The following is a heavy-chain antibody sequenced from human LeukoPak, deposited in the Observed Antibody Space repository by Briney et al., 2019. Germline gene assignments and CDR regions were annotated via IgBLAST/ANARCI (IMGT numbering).Heavy chain of an antibody. Sequence: PGRSLRLSCAASGFTFSSYGMHLVRQAPGKGLEWVAVISYDGSNKYYADSVKGRFTISRDNSKNTLYLQMNSLRAEDTAVYYCAKLDGDFSFDYWGQGTLVTVSS. CDR2: ISYDGSNK. V-gene: IGHV3-30*18. CDR1: GFTFSSYG. J-gene: IGHJ4*02. D-gene: IGHD4-17*01. CDR3: AKLDGDFSFDY.